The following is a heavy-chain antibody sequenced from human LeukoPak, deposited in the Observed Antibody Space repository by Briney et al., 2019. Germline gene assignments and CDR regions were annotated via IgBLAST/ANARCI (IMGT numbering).Heavy chain of an antibody. Sequence: GASVKICWKLCGGTLSSHAVRWVRQAPGQRIEWMGGIIPIFGTANYAQKFQGRVTITTDESTSTAYMELSSLRSEDTAVYYYASGQDYYYYYYMDVWGKGTTVTVSS. CDR1: GGTLSSHA. V-gene: IGHV1-69*05. CDR3: ASGQDYYYYYYMDV. CDR2: IIPIFGTA. J-gene: IGHJ6*03.